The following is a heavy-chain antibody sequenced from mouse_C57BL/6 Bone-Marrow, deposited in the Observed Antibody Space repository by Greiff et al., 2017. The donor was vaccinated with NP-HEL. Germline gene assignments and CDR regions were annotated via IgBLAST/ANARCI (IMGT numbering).Heavy chain of an antibody. CDR1: GYTFTDYY. Sequence: VQVVESGAELVRPGASVKLSCKASGYTFTDYYINWVKQRPGQGLEWIARIYPGSGNTYYNEKFKGKATLTAEKSSSTAYMQLSSLTSEDSAVYFCAGYYGAYWGQGTLVTVSA. V-gene: IGHV1-76*01. CDR2: IYPGSGNT. CDR3: AGYYGAY. J-gene: IGHJ3*01. D-gene: IGHD1-1*01.